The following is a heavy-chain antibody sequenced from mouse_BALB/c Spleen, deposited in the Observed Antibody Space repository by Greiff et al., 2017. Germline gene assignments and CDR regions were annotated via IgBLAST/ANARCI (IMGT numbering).Heavy chain of an antibody. CDR1: GDSITSGY. D-gene: IGHD2-3*01. J-gene: IGHJ2*01. Sequence: VQLQQSGPSLVKPSQTLSLTCSVTGDSITSGYWNWIRKFPGNKLEYMGYISYSGSTYYNPSLKSRISITRDTSKNQYYLQLNSVTTEDTATYYCARPIYDGYYYFDYWGQGTTLTVSS. CDR3: ARPIYDGYYYFDY. V-gene: IGHV3-8*02. CDR2: ISYSGST.